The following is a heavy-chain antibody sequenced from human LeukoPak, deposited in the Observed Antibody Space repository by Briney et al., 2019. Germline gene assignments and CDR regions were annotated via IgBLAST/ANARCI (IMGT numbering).Heavy chain of an antibody. CDR2: IYYSGST. Sequence: SETLSLTCTVSGGSSSSSSYYWGWIRQPPGKGLEWIGSIYYSGSTYYNPSLKGRVTISVDESKTQLSLRLESVTAADTAVYYCARGTITRVTDSWGPGTLVTVSS. V-gene: IGHV4-39*07. CDR3: ARGTITRVTDS. J-gene: IGHJ4*02. CDR1: GGSSSSSSYY. D-gene: IGHD4-17*01.